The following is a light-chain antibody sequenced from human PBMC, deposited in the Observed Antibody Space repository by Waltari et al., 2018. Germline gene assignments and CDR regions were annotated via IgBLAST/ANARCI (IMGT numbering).Light chain of an antibody. J-gene: IGLJ3*02. V-gene: IGLV2-23*02. CDR3: CSYAGNYIWV. Sequence: QSALTQPASVSGSPGQSVTISCTGASSDIGRYDIVSWYQQHPGNAPKLIICDVSKRPSRVSDRFSGSKSGDTASLTISGLQFEDEADYYCCSYAGNYIWVFGGGTRLTVL. CDR2: DVS. CDR1: SSDIGRYDI.